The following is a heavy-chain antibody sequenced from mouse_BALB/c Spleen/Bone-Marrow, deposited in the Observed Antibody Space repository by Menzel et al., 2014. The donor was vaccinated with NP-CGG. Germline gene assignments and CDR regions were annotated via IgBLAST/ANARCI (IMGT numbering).Heavy chain of an antibody. CDR1: GYTFTSYY. Sequence: VQLVESGPELVKPGASVRISCKASGYTFTSYYIHWVKQRPGQGLEWIGWIYLGNVNTKYNEKFKGKATLTADKSSSTAYMQSSSLTSEDSAVYFCASGDYWGQGTTLTVSS. V-gene: IGHV1S56*01. CDR2: IYLGNVNT. CDR3: ASGDY. J-gene: IGHJ2*01.